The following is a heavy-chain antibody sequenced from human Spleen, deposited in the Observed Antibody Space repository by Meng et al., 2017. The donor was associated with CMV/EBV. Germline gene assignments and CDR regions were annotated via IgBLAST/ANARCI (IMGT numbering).Heavy chain of an antibody. Sequence: ASVKVSCKASGYTFTDYFLHWVRQAPGQGLEWMEWINPKSGGTNYALKFQGRVSMTRDTYITTVYMELGRLRSDDTALYYCARDYGGDTIFGVGAYGMDVWGQGSTVTVSS. V-gene: IGHV1-2*02. CDR3: ARDYGGDTIFGVGAYGMDV. D-gene: IGHD3-3*01. CDR2: INPKSGGT. CDR1: GYTFTDYF. J-gene: IGHJ6*02.